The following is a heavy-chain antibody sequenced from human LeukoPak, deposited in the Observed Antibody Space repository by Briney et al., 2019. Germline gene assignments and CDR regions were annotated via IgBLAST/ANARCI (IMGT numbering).Heavy chain of an antibody. V-gene: IGHV3-23*01. CDR2: ISGSGGST. J-gene: IGHJ4*02. CDR1: GFTFSSYA. D-gene: IGHD6-19*01. Sequence: PGGSLRLSCAASGFTFSSYAMSWVRQAPGKGLEWVSAISGSGGSTYYADSVKGRFTISRDNSKNTLYLQMNSLGAEDTAIYYCAKVRSDRSGWYGTYFDYWGQGTLVTVSS. CDR3: AKVRSDRSGWYGTYFDY.